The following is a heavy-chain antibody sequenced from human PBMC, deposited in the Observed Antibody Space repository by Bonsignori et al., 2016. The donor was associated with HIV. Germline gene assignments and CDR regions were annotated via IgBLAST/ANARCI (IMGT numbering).Heavy chain of an antibody. V-gene: IGHV1-18*01. Sequence: ASVKVSCKASGYIFNTYGINWVRQAPGQGFEWMGWISGYDGYTNYAQKFQGRVSMTTDTSTSTAYMQLTSLRSDDTAVYYCARVPSITQSYYYMDVWGKGTTVTVSS. CDR3: ARVPSITQSYYYMDV. D-gene: IGHD5-24*01. J-gene: IGHJ6*03. CDR2: ISGYDGYT. CDR1: GYIFNTYG.